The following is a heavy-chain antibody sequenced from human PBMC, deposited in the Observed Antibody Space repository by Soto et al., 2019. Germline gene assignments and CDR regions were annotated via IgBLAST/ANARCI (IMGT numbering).Heavy chain of an antibody. CDR2: IKQDGSEK. Sequence: GGSLRLCCAAPGFTFSSYWMSGVRQAPGKGLEWVANIKQDGSEKYYVDSVKGRFTISRDNAKNSLYLQMNSLRAEDTAVYYCVNYYYGMDVWGQGTTVTVSS. J-gene: IGHJ6*02. V-gene: IGHV3-7*05. CDR1: GFTFSSYW. CDR3: VNYYYGMDV.